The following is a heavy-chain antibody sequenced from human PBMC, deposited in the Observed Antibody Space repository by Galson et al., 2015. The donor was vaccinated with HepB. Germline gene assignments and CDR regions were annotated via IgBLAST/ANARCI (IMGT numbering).Heavy chain of an antibody. J-gene: IGHJ4*02. CDR2: ISYDGSNK. V-gene: IGHV3-30*18. CDR1: GFTFSSYG. CDR3: AKGEGREQQLDDY. D-gene: IGHD6-13*01. Sequence: SLRLSCAASGFTFSSYGMHWVRQAPGKGLEWVAVISYDGSNKYYADSVKGRFTISRDNSKNTLYLQMNSLRAEDTAVYYCAKGEGREQQLDDYWGQGTLVTVSS.